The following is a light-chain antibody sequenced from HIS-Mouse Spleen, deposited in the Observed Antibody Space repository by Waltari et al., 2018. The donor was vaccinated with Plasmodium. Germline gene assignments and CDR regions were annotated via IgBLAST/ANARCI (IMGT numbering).Light chain of an antibody. CDR1: RDITVGSYN. V-gene: IGLV5-37*01. CDR3: ITWPSNASGV. J-gene: IGLJ3*02. CDR2: YYSYSDK. Sequence: QPVLTQPPSSSPSPGDSARLTCTLPRDITVGSYNIYWDQPKTGSPPRDRLYYYSYSDKGQVSGVPSPLSISKDASTKTGHLLIAALQSGEEADYSCITWPSNASGVFGAGTKLTVL.